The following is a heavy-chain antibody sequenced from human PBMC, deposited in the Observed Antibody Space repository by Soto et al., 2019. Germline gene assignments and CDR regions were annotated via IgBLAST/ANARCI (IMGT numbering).Heavy chain of an antibody. J-gene: IGHJ4*02. D-gene: IGHD3-10*01. CDR3: AKSATLLLNYFDY. CDR1: EFTFSSYG. V-gene: IGHV3-30*18. CDR2: ISYDGSNK. Sequence: WGSLRLSCAASEFTFSSYGMHWVRQAPGKGLEWVAVISYDGSNKYYADSVKGRFTISRDNSKNTLYLQMNSLRAEDTAVYYCAKSATLLLNYFDYWGQGTLVTVSS.